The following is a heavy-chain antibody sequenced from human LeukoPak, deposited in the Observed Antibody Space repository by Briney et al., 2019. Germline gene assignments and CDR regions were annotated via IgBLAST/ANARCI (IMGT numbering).Heavy chain of an antibody. V-gene: IGHV1-24*01. CDR1: GYTLTELS. J-gene: IGHJ4*02. CDR3: AKSKTAGWKYYFDY. D-gene: IGHD6-19*01. CDR2: FDPEDGET. Sequence: ASVKVSCKVSGYTLTELSMHWVRQAPGKGLEWMGGFDPEDGETIYAQKFQGRVTMTEDTSTDTAYMELSSLRSEDTAVYYCAKSKTAGWKYYFDYWGQGTLVTVSS.